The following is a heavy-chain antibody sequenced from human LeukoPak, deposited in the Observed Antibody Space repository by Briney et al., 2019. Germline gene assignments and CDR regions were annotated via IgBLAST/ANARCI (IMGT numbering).Heavy chain of an antibody. Sequence: PSETLSLTCTVSGGSISGYYWSWIRQPPGKGLEWIGYISYSGSTNYNPSLKSRITISVDKSKNQFSLKLSSVTAADTAVYYCVRQSATLTGAPFNYWGQGTLVTVSS. V-gene: IGHV4-59*08. CDR1: GGSISGYY. D-gene: IGHD3-9*01. CDR2: ISYSGST. J-gene: IGHJ4*02. CDR3: VRQSATLTGAPFNY.